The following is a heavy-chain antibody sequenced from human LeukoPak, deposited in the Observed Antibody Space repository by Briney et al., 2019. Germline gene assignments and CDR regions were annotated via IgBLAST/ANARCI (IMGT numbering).Heavy chain of an antibody. CDR3: VNHEAVSGLAP. CDR2: VFYSGRT. J-gene: IGHJ5*02. CDR1: GGSIPTKNFY. D-gene: IGHD6-19*01. V-gene: IGHV4-39*07. Sequence: SETLSLTCTVSGGSIPTKNFYWGWIRQPPGKGLEWIGSVFYSGRTYYNPSLKSRVTIFVDPSKNQFSLNLRSVTAADTAVYYCVNHEAVSGLAPWGQGTLVTVSS.